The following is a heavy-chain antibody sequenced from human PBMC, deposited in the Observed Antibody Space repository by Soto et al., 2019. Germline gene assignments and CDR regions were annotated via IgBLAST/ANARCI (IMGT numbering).Heavy chain of an antibody. CDR2: IDPSGGGT. CDR3: ARDRVDCSGGNCWRSVEDT. D-gene: IGHD2-15*01. CDR1: GYTFTSYY. Sequence: QVQLVQSGAEVKKPGASVKVSCKASGYTFTSYYMHWVRQAPGQGLEWMGIIDPSGGGTSYAQTFQGSLTMTRDTSTSTVYMELSSLRSEDTAVYYCARDRVDCSGGNCWRSVEDTWGQGTLVTVSS. J-gene: IGHJ5*02. V-gene: IGHV1-46*01.